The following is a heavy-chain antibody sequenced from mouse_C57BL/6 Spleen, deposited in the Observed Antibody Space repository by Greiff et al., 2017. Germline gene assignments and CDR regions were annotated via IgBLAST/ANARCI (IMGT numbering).Heavy chain of an antibody. CDR3: ARDIYYGSSLYWYFDV. Sequence: EVQGVESGGDLVKPGGSLKLSCAASGFTFSSYGMSWVRQTPDKRLEWVATISSGGSYTYYPDSVKGRFTISRDNAKNTLYLQMSSLKSEDTAMYYCARDIYYGSSLYWYFDVWGTGTTVTVSS. V-gene: IGHV5-6*01. D-gene: IGHD1-1*01. J-gene: IGHJ1*03. CDR2: ISSGGSYT. CDR1: GFTFSSYG.